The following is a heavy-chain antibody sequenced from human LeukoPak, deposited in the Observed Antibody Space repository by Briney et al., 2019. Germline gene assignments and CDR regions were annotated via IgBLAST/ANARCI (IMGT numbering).Heavy chain of an antibody. CDR2: LEQDVSEK. Sequence: PGGSLRLSCAASGFTFSSYWMTWVRQAPGKGLEWVATLEQDVSEKYYVDSVKGRFIIFRDNAKNSLYLQMNSLRAEDTAVYYCARDHYNSSGYGYYFDSWGQGTLVTVSS. D-gene: IGHD3-22*01. V-gene: IGHV3-7*01. J-gene: IGHJ4*02. CDR3: ARDHYNSSGYGYYFDS. CDR1: GFTFSSYW.